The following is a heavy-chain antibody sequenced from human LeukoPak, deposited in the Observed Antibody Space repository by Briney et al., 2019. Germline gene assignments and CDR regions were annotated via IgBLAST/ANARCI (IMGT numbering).Heavy chain of an antibody. J-gene: IGHJ4*02. CDR3: ARGLRGIAVAGTRGYFDY. CDR1: GGSFSGYY. Sequence: SETLSLTCAVYGGSFSGYYWSWIRQPPGKGLEWIGEINHSGSTNYNPSLKSRVTISVDTSKNQFSLKLSSVTAADTAVYYCARGLRGIAVAGTRGYFDYWGQGTLVTVSP. CDR2: INHSGST. D-gene: IGHD6-19*01. V-gene: IGHV4-34*01.